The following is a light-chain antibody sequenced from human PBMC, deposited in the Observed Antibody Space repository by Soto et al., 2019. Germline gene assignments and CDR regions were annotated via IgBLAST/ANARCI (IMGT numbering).Light chain of an antibody. CDR3: QQLNSYPIT. CDR2: AAS. J-gene: IGKJ5*01. Sequence: DIQLTQSPSFLSASVGDRVTITCRASQGISSYLSWYQQKPGKAPNLLIYAASTLQSGVPSRFSGSGSGTELPLTISSLHPEDFATYFCQQLNSYPITFGQGTRREMK. V-gene: IGKV1-9*01. CDR1: QGISSY.